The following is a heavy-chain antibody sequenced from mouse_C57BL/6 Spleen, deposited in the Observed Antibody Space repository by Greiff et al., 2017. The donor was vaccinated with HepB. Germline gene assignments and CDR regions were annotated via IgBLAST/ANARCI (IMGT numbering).Heavy chain of an antibody. CDR3: ARLYSTYAMDY. D-gene: IGHD2-5*01. J-gene: IGHJ4*01. CDR1: GYSITSGYY. V-gene: IGHV3-6*01. Sequence: EVKLVESGPGLVKPSQSLSLTCSVTGYSITSGYYWNWIRQFPGNKLEWMGYISYDGSNNYNPSLKNRISITRDTSKNQFFLKLNSVTTEDTATYYCARLYSTYAMDYWGQGTSVTVSS. CDR2: ISYDGSN.